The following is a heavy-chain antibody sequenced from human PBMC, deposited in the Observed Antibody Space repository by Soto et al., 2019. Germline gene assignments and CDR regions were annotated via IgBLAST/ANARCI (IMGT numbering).Heavy chain of an antibody. CDR1: GGTFSSYA. Sequence: QVQLVQSGAEVKKPGSSVKVSCKESGGTFSSYAIAWVRQAPGQGLEWMGGIIPIFGIANYAQKFQGRVAITADESTNTAYMELTGLRSAHTAVYYCAKAAQTRYLWNDLGNWFDPWAQGTLVTVTS. J-gene: IGHJ5*02. CDR2: IIPIFGIA. V-gene: IGHV1-69*01. CDR3: AKAAQTRYLWNDLGNWFDP. D-gene: IGHD1-1*01.